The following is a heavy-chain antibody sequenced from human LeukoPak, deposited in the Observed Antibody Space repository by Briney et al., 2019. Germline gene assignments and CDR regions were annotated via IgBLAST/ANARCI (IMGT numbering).Heavy chain of an antibody. V-gene: IGHV4-39*07. CDR2: IYHSGST. D-gene: IGHD2-15*01. J-gene: IGHJ6*03. CDR3: ARGGGCSGGSCYYYYYYMDV. Sequence: PSETLSLTCTVSGGSISSSSYYWGWIRQPPGKGLEWIGSIYHSGSTYYNPSLKSRVTISVDTSKNQFSLKLSSVTAADTAVYYCARGGGCSGGSCYYYYYYMDVWGKGTTVTVSS. CDR1: GGSISSSSYY.